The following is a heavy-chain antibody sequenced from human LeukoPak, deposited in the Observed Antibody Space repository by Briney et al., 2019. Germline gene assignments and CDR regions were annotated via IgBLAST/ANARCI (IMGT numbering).Heavy chain of an antibody. D-gene: IGHD2-21*02. CDR3: ARVRLYCGGDCYSIYYYGMDV. CDR1: GGSLSSGGYY. V-gene: IGHV4-30-2*05. CDR2: IYHSGST. Sequence: SQTLSLTCPVSGGSLSSGGYYWSWIRQPPGKGLEWIGYIYHSGSTYYNPSLKSRVPISVDTSKNQFSLKLSSVTAADTAVYYCARVRLYCGGDCYSIYYYGMDVWGQGTTVTVSS. J-gene: IGHJ6*02.